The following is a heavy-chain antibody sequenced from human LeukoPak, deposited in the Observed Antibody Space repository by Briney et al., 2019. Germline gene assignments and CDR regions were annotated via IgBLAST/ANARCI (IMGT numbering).Heavy chain of an antibody. Sequence: AASVKVSCKASGYTFTGYYMHWVRQAPGQGLEWMGWINPNSGGTNYAQKFQGRVTMTRDTSISTAYMELSSLKSEDTAVYYCARRPFKYYDILTGSYRSEFDYWGQGTLVTVSS. CDR3: ARRPFKYYDILTGSYRSEFDY. CDR2: INPNSGGT. D-gene: IGHD3-9*01. J-gene: IGHJ4*02. CDR1: GYTFTGYY. V-gene: IGHV1-2*02.